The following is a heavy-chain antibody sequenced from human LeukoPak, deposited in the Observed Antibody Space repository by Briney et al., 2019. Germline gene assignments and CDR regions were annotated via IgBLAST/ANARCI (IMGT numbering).Heavy chain of an antibody. Sequence: GGSLRLSCAASGFTFSSYAMHWVRQAPGKGLEYVSAISSNGGSTYYANSVKGRFTISRDNSKNTLYLQMGSLRAEDMAVYYCARADSQIAVAGRYYFDYWGQGTLVTVSS. CDR1: GFTFSSYA. J-gene: IGHJ4*02. CDR3: ARADSQIAVAGRYYFDY. CDR2: ISSNGGST. D-gene: IGHD6-19*01. V-gene: IGHV3-64*01.